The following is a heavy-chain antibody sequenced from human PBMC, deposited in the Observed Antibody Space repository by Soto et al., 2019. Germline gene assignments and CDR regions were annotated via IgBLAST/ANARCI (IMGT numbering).Heavy chain of an antibody. D-gene: IGHD6-19*01. Sequence: SETLSLTCTVSGRSVSSGGYYWTWIRQHPGRGLEWIGYIYHIGSPYYNPSLESRVTISLDTSKNQFSLNLTSVTAADTAIYYCVRDRALDSSGHWFDTWGQGTLVTVSS. V-gene: IGHV4-31*03. CDR3: VRDRALDSSGHWFDT. CDR2: IYHIGSP. CDR1: GRSVSSGGYY. J-gene: IGHJ5*02.